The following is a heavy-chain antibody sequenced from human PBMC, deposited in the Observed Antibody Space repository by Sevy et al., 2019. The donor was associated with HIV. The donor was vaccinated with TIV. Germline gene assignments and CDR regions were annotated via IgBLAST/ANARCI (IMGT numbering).Heavy chain of an antibody. V-gene: IGHV1-2*02. CDR3: ARGVTIFGVDYYFLH. D-gene: IGHD3-3*01. CDR1: GNTFTVYF. Sequence: ASVKVSCKASGNTFTVYFVYWVRQAPGQGLEWMGWINPNSGDTNYAQNFQGRATMTSDASISTAYMELSSLTSDDTAVYYSARGVTIFGVDYYFLHWGQGALVTGSS. J-gene: IGHJ1*01. CDR2: INPNSGDT.